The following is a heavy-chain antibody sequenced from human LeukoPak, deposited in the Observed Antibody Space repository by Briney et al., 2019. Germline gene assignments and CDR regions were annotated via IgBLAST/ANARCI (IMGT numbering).Heavy chain of an antibody. CDR2: ISSSGSTI. CDR1: GFTFSDYY. Sequence: GGSLRPSCAASGFTFSDYYMSWIRQPPGKGLGWVSYISSSGSTIYYADYVKGRFTISRDNAKNSLYLQMNSLRAEDTAVYYYAREGTGTAEAILWGQGTLVTVSS. J-gene: IGHJ4*02. V-gene: IGHV3-11*01. CDR3: AREGTGTAEAIL. D-gene: IGHD1-7*01.